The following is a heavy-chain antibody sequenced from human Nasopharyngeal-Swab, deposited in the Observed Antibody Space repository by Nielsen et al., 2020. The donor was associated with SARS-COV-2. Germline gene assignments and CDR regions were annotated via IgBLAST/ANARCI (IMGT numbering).Heavy chain of an antibody. V-gene: IGHV3-74*01. Sequence: GESLKIFCAASGFTFSSHWMHWVRQAPGKGLVWVSRISEDGSITNYADSVKGRFTISRDNAKNTLFLQMHSLRADDTAIYYCASQLGHPDSWGQGTLVTVSS. CDR2: ISEDGSIT. J-gene: IGHJ4*02. CDR3: ASQLGHPDS. CDR1: GFTFSSHW. D-gene: IGHD2-2*01.